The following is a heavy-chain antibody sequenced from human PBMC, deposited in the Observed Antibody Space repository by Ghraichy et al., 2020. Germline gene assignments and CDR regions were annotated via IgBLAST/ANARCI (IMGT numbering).Heavy chain of an antibody. CDR1: GFTFSSYW. Sequence: GGSLRLSCAASGFTFSSYWMSWVRQVPGKGLEWVANIKPDGSDKHYVDSAKGRFTISRDNAGNSLHLQMNSLRAEDTAVYYCGISIDRGPVNFYYYGMDVWGHGTTVIVSS. CDR2: IKPDGSDK. V-gene: IGHV3-7*03. J-gene: IGHJ6*02. CDR3: GISIDRGPVNFYYYGMDV. D-gene: IGHD3-10*01.